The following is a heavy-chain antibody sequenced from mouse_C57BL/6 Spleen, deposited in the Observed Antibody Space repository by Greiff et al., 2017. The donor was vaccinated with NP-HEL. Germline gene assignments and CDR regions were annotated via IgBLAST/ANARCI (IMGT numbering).Heavy chain of an antibody. CDR2: IYPSDSET. CDR3: ARKGTACYSSPFAY. D-gene: IGHD2-5*01. V-gene: IGHV1-61*01. J-gene: IGHJ3*01. Sequence: QVQLKQSGAELVRPGSSVKLSCKASGYTFTSYWMDWVKQRPGQGLEWIGNIYPSDSETHYNQKFKDKATLTVDKSSSTAYMQLSSLTSEDSAVYYCARKGTACYSSPFAYWGQGTLVTVSA. CDR1: GYTFTSYW.